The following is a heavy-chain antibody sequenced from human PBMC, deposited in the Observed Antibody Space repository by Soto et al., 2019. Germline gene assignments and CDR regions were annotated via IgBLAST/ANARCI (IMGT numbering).Heavy chain of an antibody. CDR1: GGSISSGGYY. CDR2: IYYSGST. D-gene: IGHD4-17*01. V-gene: IGHV4-31*03. Sequence: QVQLQESGPGLVKPSQTLSLTCTVSGGSISSGGYYWSWIRQHPGKGLEWIGYIYYSGSTYYNPSLKSRVTISVDTSKNQFSLKLSSVTAAGTAVYYCARFTVNTVTTIVSAFDIWGQGTMVTVSS. J-gene: IGHJ3*02. CDR3: ARFTVNTVTTIVSAFDI.